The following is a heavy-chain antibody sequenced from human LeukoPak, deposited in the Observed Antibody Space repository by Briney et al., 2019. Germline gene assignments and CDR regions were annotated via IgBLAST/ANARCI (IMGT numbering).Heavy chain of an antibody. J-gene: IGHJ4*02. CDR1: GFTFSSYS. CDR3: AKDLEYSSSSGLDY. D-gene: IGHD6-6*01. CDR2: ISYDGSNK. V-gene: IGHV3-30*18. Sequence: PGGSPRLSCAASGFTFSSYSMNWVRQAPGKGLEWVAVISYDGSNKYYADSVKGRFTISRDNSKNTLYLQMNSLRAEDTAVYYCAKDLEYSSSSGLDYWGQGTLVTVSS.